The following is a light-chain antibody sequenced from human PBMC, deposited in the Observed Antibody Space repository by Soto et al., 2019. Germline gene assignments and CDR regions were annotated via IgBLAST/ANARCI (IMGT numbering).Light chain of an antibody. CDR2: LSS. V-gene: IGKV2-28*01. CDR1: QSLLHSNGYNY. CDR3: LQPLQSPWT. J-gene: IGKJ1*01. Sequence: DIVMTQSPLSLPVTPGEPASISCRSSQSLLHSNGYNYLNWYLQKPGQSPQVLIYLSSNRASGVPDRCSGSGSGTNFTLKISRVEAEDVGLYYCLQPLQSPWTFGQGTKVEIK.